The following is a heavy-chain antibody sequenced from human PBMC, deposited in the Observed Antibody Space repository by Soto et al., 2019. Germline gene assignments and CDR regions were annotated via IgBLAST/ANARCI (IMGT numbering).Heavy chain of an antibody. CDR1: GYTFNSYA. D-gene: IGHD3-16*02. CDR3: ALMITFGGVIVQAMDV. J-gene: IGHJ6*02. CDR2: INAGNGNT. Sequence: GASVKVSCKASGYTFNSYAMHWVRQAPGQRLEWMGWINAGNGNTKYSQKFQGRVTITADESTSTAYMELSSLRSEDTAVYYCALMITFGGVIVQAMDVWGQGTTVTVSS. V-gene: IGHV1-3*01.